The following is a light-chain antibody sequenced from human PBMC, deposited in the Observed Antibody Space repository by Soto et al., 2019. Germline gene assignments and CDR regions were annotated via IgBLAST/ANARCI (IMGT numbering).Light chain of an antibody. CDR2: AAS. CDR3: QKYDADPWT. V-gene: IGKV1-27*01. J-gene: IGKJ1*01. CDR1: QDITTY. Sequence: DIQMTQSPSSLSASVGDRVTMTCWASQDITTYLAWYQQKPGKVPKLLIYAASTLQSGVPSRLTGSGYGTDLTITISSMKSEDVETYYCQKYDADPWTFGQGTKVDI.